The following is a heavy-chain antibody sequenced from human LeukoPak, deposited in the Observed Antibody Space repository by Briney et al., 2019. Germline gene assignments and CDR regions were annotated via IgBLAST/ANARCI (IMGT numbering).Heavy chain of an antibody. CDR1: GYSFTSYW. V-gene: IGHV5-51*01. D-gene: IGHD3-3*01. CDR2: IYPGDSDT. Sequence: GESLKISCKGSGYSFTSYWIGWVRQMPGKGLEWMGIIYPGDSDTRYSPSFRGQVTISADKSISTAYLQWSSLKASDTAMYYCARMYYDFWSGYGDGMDVWGQGTTVTVSS. J-gene: IGHJ6*02. CDR3: ARMYYDFWSGYGDGMDV.